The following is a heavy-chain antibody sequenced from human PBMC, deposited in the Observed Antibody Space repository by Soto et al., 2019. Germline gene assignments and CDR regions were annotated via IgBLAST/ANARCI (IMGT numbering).Heavy chain of an antibody. Sequence: GGSLRLSCAASGFTFSSYWMHWVRQAPGKGLVWVSRINSDGSSTSYADSVKGRFTISRDNAKNTLYLQMNSLRAEDTAVYYCARHLAVYGDYYYLLAVRAQGTTVTVSS. CDR3: ARHLAVYGDYYYLLAV. CDR1: GFTFSSYW. D-gene: IGHD6-19*01. CDR2: INSDGSST. V-gene: IGHV3-74*01. J-gene: IGHJ6*02.